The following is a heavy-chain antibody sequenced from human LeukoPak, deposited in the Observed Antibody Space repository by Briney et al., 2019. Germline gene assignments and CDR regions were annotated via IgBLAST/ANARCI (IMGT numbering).Heavy chain of an antibody. CDR1: GGSISSYY. J-gene: IGHJ4*02. CDR3: ASNQRNYYGSGSYYNVFDY. Sequence: SETLSLTCTVSGGSISSYYWSWIRQPPGKGLEWIGYIYYSGSTNYNPSLKSRVTISVDTSKNQFSLKLSSVTAADTAVYYCASNQRNYYGSGSYYNVFDYWGQGTLVTVSS. V-gene: IGHV4-59*08. D-gene: IGHD3-10*01. CDR2: IYYSGST.